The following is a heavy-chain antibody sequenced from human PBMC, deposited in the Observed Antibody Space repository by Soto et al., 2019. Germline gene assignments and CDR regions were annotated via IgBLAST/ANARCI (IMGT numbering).Heavy chain of an antibody. Sequence: GESLKISCKGSGYSFTSFWISWVRQMPGKGLEWMGRIDPSDSYTNYSPSFQGHVTISADKSISTAYLQWSSLKASDTAMYYCARHAGSGSYSPYYYYGMDVWGKGTTVTVSS. J-gene: IGHJ6*04. V-gene: IGHV5-10-1*01. CDR1: GYSFTSFW. D-gene: IGHD3-10*01. CDR2: IDPSDSYT. CDR3: ARHAGSGSYSPYYYYGMDV.